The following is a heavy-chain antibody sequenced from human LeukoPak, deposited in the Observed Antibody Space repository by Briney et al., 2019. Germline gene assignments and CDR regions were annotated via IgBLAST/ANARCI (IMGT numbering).Heavy chain of an antibody. V-gene: IGHV1-2*06. J-gene: IGHJ4*02. CDR3: ARGKGYSYGFDY. Sequence: ASVKVSCKASGYTFTVYYMHWVRQAPGQGLEWMGRINPNNGGTNYAQKFQGRVTMARDTSISTAYMELSRLRSDDTAVYYCARGKGYSYGFDYWGQGTLVTVSS. D-gene: IGHD5-18*01. CDR1: GYTFTVYY. CDR2: INPNNGGT.